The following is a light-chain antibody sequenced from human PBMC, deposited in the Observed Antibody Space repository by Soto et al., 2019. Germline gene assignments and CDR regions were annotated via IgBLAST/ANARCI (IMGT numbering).Light chain of an antibody. CDR2: ETS. Sequence: EVVLTQSPGALSLSPGERATLSCRASQSVDSSYFALYQQRPGQAPRLLIYETSSRATGIPDRFSGSGSGTDFTLTVSRLEPEDFAVYFCQQYGSYPLTFGGGTKVEIK. J-gene: IGKJ4*01. V-gene: IGKV3-20*01. CDR3: QQYGSYPLT. CDR1: QSVDSSY.